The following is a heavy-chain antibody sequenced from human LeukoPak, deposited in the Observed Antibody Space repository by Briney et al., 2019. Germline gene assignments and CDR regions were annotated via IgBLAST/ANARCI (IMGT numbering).Heavy chain of an antibody. D-gene: IGHD5-12*01. Sequence: GRSLRLSCAASGFTFSSYGMHWVRQAPGKGLEWVAVIWYDGSNKYYADSVKGRFTISRDNSKNTLYLQMNSLRAEDTAVYYCARDFQRGYSGYNIFDYWGQGTLVTVSS. CDR2: IWYDGSNK. CDR3: ARDFQRGYSGYNIFDY. CDR1: GFTFSSYG. J-gene: IGHJ4*02. V-gene: IGHV3-33*01.